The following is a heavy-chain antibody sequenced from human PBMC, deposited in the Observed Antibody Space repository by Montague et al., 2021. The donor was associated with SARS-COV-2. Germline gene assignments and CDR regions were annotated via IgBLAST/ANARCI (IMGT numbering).Heavy chain of an antibody. D-gene: IGHD3-9*01. CDR3: ARENYGILTGTTLGLDY. V-gene: IGHV2-70*04. CDR2: IDCDDDK. J-gene: IGHJ4*02. Sequence: PALVKLTQTLTLTCTFSGFSLSTSGMRASWIRQPPGKALEWLARIDCDDDKFYSTSLKTRLTISKDTSKNQVVLTMTNMDPVDTATYYCARENYGILTGTTLGLDYWGQGTLVTVSS. CDR1: GFSLSTSGMR.